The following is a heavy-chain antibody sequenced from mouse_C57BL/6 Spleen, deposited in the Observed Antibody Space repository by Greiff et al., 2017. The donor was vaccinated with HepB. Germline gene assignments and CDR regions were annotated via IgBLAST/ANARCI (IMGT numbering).Heavy chain of an antibody. J-gene: IGHJ3*01. Sequence: QVQLKQSGAELVRPGTSVKMSCKASGYTFTNYWIGWAKQRPGHGLEWIGDIYPGGGYTNYNEKFKGKATLTADKSSSTAYMQFSSLTSEDSAIYYCARKGGSSYEGFAYWGQGTLVTVSA. D-gene: IGHD1-1*01. V-gene: IGHV1-63*01. CDR1: GYTFTNYW. CDR3: ARKGGSSYEGFAY. CDR2: IYPGGGYT.